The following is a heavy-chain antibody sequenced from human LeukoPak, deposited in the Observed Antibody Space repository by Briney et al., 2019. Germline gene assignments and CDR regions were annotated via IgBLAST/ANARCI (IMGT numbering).Heavy chain of an antibody. CDR2: IRYDGTNK. J-gene: IGHJ4*02. CDR1: GFTFSNYA. D-gene: IGHD3-9*01. CDR3: ANGPHYNILTGFYKVRSHLDY. Sequence: GGSLRLSCAASGFTFSNYAMPWVRQAPGKGLEWVAFIRYDGTNKYYADSVKGRFTISRDNSKNTLYLQMNSLRAEDTAMYYCANGPHYNILTGFYKVRSHLDYWGQGTLVTVSS. V-gene: IGHV3-30*02.